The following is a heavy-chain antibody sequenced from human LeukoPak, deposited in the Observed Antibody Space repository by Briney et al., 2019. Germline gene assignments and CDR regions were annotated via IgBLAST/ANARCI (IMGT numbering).Heavy chain of an antibody. D-gene: IGHD2-8*01. CDR3: ARDTVNGPFVISLDL. Sequence: GGSLRLSCAASGFSLRSSEMNWVRPPPPKAPHSVAHINSADNVEYYTDSVRGRFTMSRDNAKDLLYLQMNSLRDEDTAVYYCARDTVNGPFVISLDLWGQGVLVTVSS. CDR1: GFSLRSSE. V-gene: IGHV3-48*03. J-gene: IGHJ5*02. CDR2: INSADNVE.